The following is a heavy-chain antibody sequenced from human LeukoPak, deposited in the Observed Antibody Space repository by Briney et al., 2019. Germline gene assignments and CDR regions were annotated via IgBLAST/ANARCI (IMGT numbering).Heavy chain of an antibody. J-gene: IGHJ4*02. V-gene: IGHV4-59*01. D-gene: IGHD3-9*01. CDR3: ALGGSYYDILTGYYLPNYFDY. CDR2: IYYSGST. CDR1: GGSISSYY. Sequence: PSETLSLTCTVSGGSISSYYWSWIRQPPGKGLEWIGYIYYSGSTNYNPSLKSRVTISVDTSKNQFSLKLSSVTAADTAVYYCALGGSYYDILTGYYLPNYFDYWGQGTLVTDSS.